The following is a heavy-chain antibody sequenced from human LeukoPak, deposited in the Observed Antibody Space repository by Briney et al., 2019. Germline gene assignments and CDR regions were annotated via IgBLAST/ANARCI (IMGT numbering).Heavy chain of an antibody. D-gene: IGHD4-11*01. CDR2: IRYDGSNK. CDR3: AKERDYSYY. Sequence: SGGSLRLSCAASGFTFSSYGMHWVRQAPGKGLEWVAFIRYDGSNKYYADSVKGRFTISKDNSKNTLYQQMKSLRAEDTAVYYCAKERDYSYYWGQGSLVTVSS. J-gene: IGHJ4*02. CDR1: GFTFSSYG. V-gene: IGHV3-30*02.